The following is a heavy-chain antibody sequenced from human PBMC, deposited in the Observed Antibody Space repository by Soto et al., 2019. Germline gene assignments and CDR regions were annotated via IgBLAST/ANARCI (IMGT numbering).Heavy chain of an antibody. V-gene: IGHV3-21*01. D-gene: IGHD4-17*01. CDR1: GFTFSTYT. Sequence: GSLRLSCAASGFTFSTYTMNWVRQAPGKGLEWVSSISSSSSYIYYADSVKGRFTFSRDNAKNSLYLQMNSLRAEDTAVYYCARDYYGDYALDYWGQGTLVTVSS. J-gene: IGHJ4*02. CDR2: ISSSSSYI. CDR3: ARDYYGDYALDY.